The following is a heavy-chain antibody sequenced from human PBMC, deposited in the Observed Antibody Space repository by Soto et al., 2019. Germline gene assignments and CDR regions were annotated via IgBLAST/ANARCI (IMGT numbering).Heavy chain of an antibody. V-gene: IGHV3-23*01. CDR3: AKVLLWFGELLFMARGRINYFDY. CDR2: ISGSGGST. CDR1: GFTFSSYA. Sequence: EVQLLESGGGLVQPGGSLRLSCAASGFTFSSYAMSWVRQAPGKGLEWVSAISGSGGSTYYADSVKGRFTISRDNSKNTLYLQMNSLRAEDTAVYYCAKVLLWFGELLFMARGRINYFDYWGQGTLVTVSS. J-gene: IGHJ4*02. D-gene: IGHD3-10*01.